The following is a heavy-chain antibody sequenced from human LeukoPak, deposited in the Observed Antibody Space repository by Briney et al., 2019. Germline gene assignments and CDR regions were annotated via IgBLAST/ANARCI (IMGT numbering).Heavy chain of an antibody. D-gene: IGHD4-17*01. CDR3: TTDFLGPHDYGAF. Sequence: GGSLRLSCAASGFTFSNAWISWVRQAPRKGLEWVGRVKSKTDAGTTDYAAPVKGRFTISRDDSKNTLYLQMNSLKTEDTAVYYCTTDFLGPHDYGAFWGRGTLVTVSS. CDR1: GFTFSNAW. CDR2: VKSKTDAGTT. J-gene: IGHJ2*01. V-gene: IGHV3-15*01.